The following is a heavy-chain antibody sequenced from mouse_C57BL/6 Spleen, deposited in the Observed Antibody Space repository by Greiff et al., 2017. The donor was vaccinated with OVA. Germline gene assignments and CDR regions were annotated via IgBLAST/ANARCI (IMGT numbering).Heavy chain of an antibody. CDR1: GYTFTDYY. Sequence: EVQLQQSGPELVKPGASVKISCKASGYTFTDYYMNWVKQSHGKSLEWIGDINPNNGGTSYNQKFKGKATLTVDKSSSTAYMELRSLTSEDSAVYYCARNGDYDYGRAMDYWGQGTSVTVSS. D-gene: IGHD2-4*01. J-gene: IGHJ4*01. V-gene: IGHV1-26*01. CDR3: ARNGDYDYGRAMDY. CDR2: INPNNGGT.